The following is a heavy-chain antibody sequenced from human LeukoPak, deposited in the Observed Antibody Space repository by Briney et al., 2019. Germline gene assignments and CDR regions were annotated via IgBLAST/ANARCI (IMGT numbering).Heavy chain of an antibody. Sequence: SQTLSLTCTVSGGSISSGDYYWSWIRQPPGKGLEWIGYIYYSGSTYYNPSLKSRVTISVDRSKNQFSLKLSSVTAADTAVYYCARFERANWGMDYWGQGTLVTVSS. D-gene: IGHD7-27*01. V-gene: IGHV4-30-4*08. J-gene: IGHJ4*02. CDR3: ARFERANWGMDY. CDR1: GGSISSGDYY. CDR2: IYYSGST.